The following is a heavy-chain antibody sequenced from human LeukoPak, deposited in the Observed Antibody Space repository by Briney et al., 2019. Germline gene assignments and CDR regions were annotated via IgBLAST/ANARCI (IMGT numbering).Heavy chain of an antibody. CDR2: IYSGADT. CDR1: GFPVSSNY. J-gene: IGHJ4*02. Sequence: PGGSLRLSCAASGFPVSSNYMSWDSHAPGKGLEWVSVIYSGADTYYAESVKGRFTISRDNSKNTLYIQMNSLRAADTAVYYCARGPYELRFLEWSPPTDYWGPGTLGSASS. D-gene: IGHD3-3*01. CDR3: ARGPYELRFLEWSPPTDY. V-gene: IGHV3-66*02.